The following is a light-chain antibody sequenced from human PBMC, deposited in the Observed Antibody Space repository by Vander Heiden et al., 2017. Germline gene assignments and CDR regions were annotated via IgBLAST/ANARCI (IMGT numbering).Light chain of an antibody. CDR1: SSDVGGYNY. Sequence: QSALTHPPSASGSPGQSVTISCTGTSSDVGGYNYVSWYQQHPGKAPKRMIYEVSKRPSGVPDRFSGSKSGNTASLTVSGLQAEDEADYYCSAYAGSNNYVFGTGTKVTVL. V-gene: IGLV2-8*01. CDR3: SAYAGSNNYV. J-gene: IGLJ1*01. CDR2: EVS.